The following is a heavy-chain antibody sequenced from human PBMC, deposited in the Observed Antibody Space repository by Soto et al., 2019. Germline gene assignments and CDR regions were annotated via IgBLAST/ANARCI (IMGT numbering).Heavy chain of an antibody. V-gene: IGHV1-69*13. D-gene: IGHD5-18*01. CDR1: GGTFSSYA. CDR3: ARDLGYSYGKNYFDY. J-gene: IGHJ4*02. Sequence: GASVKVSCKASGGTFSSYAISWVRQAPGQGLERMGGIIPIFGTANYAQKFQGRVTITADESTSTAYMELSSLRSEDTAVYYCARDLGYSYGKNYFDYWGQGTLVTVSS. CDR2: IIPIFGTA.